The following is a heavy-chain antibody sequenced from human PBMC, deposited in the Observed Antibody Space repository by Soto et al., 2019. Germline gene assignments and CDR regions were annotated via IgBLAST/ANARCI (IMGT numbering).Heavy chain of an antibody. D-gene: IGHD3-10*01. CDR1: GGTFSSYT. CDR2: IIPILGIA. Sequence: QVQLVQSGAEVKKPGSSVKVSCKASGGTFSSYTISWVRQAPGQGLEWMGRIIPILGIANYAQKFQGRVTITADKSTSTAYMELSRLRSEDTAVYYCAREDGYYYGSGSYSPPAEYCQHCGQCTLVTVSS. V-gene: IGHV1-69*08. J-gene: IGHJ1*01. CDR3: AREDGYYYGSGSYSPPAEYCQH.